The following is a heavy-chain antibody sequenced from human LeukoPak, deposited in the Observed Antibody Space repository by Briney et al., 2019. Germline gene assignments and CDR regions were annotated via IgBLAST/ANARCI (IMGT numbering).Heavy chain of an antibody. V-gene: IGHV4-61*02. CDR1: GGSISSGSYY. D-gene: IGHD3-22*01. J-gene: IGHJ3*02. CDR3: ASDTMTPYAFDI. CDR2: IYTSGST. Sequence: SQTLSLTCTVSGGSISSGSYYWSWIRQPAGKGLEWIGRIYTSGSTNYNPSLKSGVTISVDTSKNQFSLKLGSVTAADTAVYYCASDTMTPYAFDIWGQGTMVTVSS.